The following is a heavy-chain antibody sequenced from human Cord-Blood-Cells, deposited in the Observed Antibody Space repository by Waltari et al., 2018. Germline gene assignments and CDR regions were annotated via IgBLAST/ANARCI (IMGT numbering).Heavy chain of an antibody. CDR2: ISGSGGST. V-gene: IGHV3-23*01. D-gene: IGHD7-27*01. J-gene: IGHJ3*02. CDR3: AKLGMDAFDI. Sequence: EVKLLESGVGLVQPGGSLRPSCAGSGFTFSSYAMSRVRQAPGKGLEWVSAISGSGGSTYYADSVKGRFTISRDNSKNTLYLQMNSLRAEDTAVYYCAKLGMDAFDIWGQGTMVTVSS. CDR1: GFTFSSYA.